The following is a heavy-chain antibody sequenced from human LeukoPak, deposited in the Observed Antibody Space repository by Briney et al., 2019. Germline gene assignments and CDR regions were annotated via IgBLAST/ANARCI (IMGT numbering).Heavy chain of an antibody. CDR2: FIPIFGSP. J-gene: IGHJ3*02. Sequence: SVKVSCKASVPTFTSYAINWVRQAPGQGLEWMGGFIPIFGSPTYAQTFQGRVTFTTDESTYTAFMELSNLRSEDTAVFYCAGFFYDSSGAAFDIWGQGTMVTVSS. D-gene: IGHD3-22*01. CDR3: AGFFYDSSGAAFDI. V-gene: IGHV1-69*05. CDR1: VPTFTSYA.